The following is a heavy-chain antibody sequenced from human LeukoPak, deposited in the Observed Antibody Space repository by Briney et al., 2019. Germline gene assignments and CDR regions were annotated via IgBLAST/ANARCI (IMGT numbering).Heavy chain of an antibody. CDR2: INPNSGGT. CDR3: ARSLYYYDSSGYYYFDY. V-gene: IGHV1-2*06. Sequence: ASVKVSCKATGYTFTSYDINWVRQAPGQGLEWMGRINPNSGGTNYAQKFQGRVTMTRDTSISTAYMELSRLRSDDTAVYYCARSLYYYDSSGYYYFDYWGQGTLVTVSS. CDR1: GYTFTSYD. J-gene: IGHJ4*02. D-gene: IGHD3-22*01.